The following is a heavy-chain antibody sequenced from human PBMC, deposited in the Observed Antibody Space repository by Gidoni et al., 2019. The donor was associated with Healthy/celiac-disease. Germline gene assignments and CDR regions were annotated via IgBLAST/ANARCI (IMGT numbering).Heavy chain of an antibody. J-gene: IGHJ3*02. CDR2: INNRGSSQ. CDR3: ARGYGDKRQNSFDI. D-gene: IGHD4-17*01. V-gene: IGHV3-11*01. Sequence: QVQLVESGGGLVKPGGSMRLSCAAYGFTFRYYYISWIRQAPGKGLECGSYINNRGSSQYYADFVRVRFTITRDIAKISLYLQMNSLRAEATAVYYCARGYGDKRQNSFDIWGQGTLVTVSS. CDR1: GFTFRYYY.